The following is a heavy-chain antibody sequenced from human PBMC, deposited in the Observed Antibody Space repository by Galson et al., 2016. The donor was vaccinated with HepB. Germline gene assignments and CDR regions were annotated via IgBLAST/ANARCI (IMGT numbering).Heavy chain of an antibody. J-gene: IGHJ6*04. D-gene: IGHD2-2*01. Sequence: SLRLSCAAAGFNFRNYGMTWVRQAPGKGLKVVSSISRGGDSTDYADSVKRRFTISRDNSNNTLPLQMDSLTADGTAIYYCVQGSTAPAVWGKGTTVTVSS. CDR3: VQGSTAPAV. V-gene: IGHV3-23*01. CDR1: GFNFRNYG. CDR2: ISRGGDST.